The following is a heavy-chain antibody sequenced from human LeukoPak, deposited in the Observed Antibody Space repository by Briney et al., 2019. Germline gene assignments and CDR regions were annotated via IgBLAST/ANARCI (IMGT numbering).Heavy chain of an antibody. V-gene: IGHV4-59*08. CDR2: IYYSGST. J-gene: IGHJ4*02. D-gene: IGHD4-17*01. CDR3: AGHRSSSGDLDY. CDR1: GGSISSYY. Sequence: SETLSLTCTVSGGSISSYYWSWIRQPPGKGLEWIGYIYYSGSTNYSPSLKSRVTISVDTSKNQFSLKLSSVTAADTAVYYCAGHRSSSGDLDYWGQGTLVTVSS.